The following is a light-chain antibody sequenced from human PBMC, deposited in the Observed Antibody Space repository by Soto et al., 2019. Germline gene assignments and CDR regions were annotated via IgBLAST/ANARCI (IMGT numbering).Light chain of an antibody. Sequence: ASVGDRVTITCRASQSISSWLAWYQQKPGKAPKLLIYDASSLESGVPSRFSGSGSGTEFTLTISSLQPDDFATYYCQQYNSYPFTFGPGTKVNIK. CDR2: DAS. J-gene: IGKJ3*01. CDR1: QSISSW. V-gene: IGKV1-5*01. CDR3: QQYNSYPFT.